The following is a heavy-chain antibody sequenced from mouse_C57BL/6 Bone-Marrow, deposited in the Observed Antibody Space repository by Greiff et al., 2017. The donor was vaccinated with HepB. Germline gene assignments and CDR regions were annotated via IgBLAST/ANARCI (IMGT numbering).Heavy chain of an antibody. Sequence: EVKLEESEGGLVQPGSSMKLSCTASGFTFSDYYMAWVRQVPEKGLEWVANINSDGSSTYYLDSLKSRFIISRDNAKNILYLQMSSLKSEDTATYPSTTVVAPFDYWGQGTTLTVSS. J-gene: IGHJ2*01. D-gene: IGHD1-1*01. CDR1: GFTFSDYY. CDR3: TTVVAPFDY. CDR2: INSDGSST. V-gene: IGHV5-16*01.